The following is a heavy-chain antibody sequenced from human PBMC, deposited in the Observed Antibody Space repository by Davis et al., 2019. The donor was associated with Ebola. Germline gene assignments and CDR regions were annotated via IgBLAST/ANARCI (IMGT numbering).Heavy chain of an antibody. V-gene: IGHV3-23*01. D-gene: IGHD3-22*01. CDR1: GFTFSSYA. J-gene: IGHJ4*02. CDR3: AKDNYDSSGYYYAGIDY. Sequence: ESLKISCAASGFTFSSYAMNWVRQAPGKGLEWVSGISGSGASTYYADSVKGRFTISRDNSKNTLYLQMNSLRAEDTAVYYCAKDNYDSSGYYYAGIDYWGQGTLVTVSS. CDR2: ISGSGAST.